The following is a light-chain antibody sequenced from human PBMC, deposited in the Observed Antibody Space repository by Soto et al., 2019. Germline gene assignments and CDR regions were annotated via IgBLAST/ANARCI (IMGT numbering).Light chain of an antibody. Sequence: DIQMTQSPSTLSGSVGDRVTITCRASQTISSWFAWYQQKPGKAPKLLIYKASTLKSGVPSRFSGSGSGTEFTLTISRLPPDDFATYSCQHYNSYSQAFGQGTK. V-gene: IGKV1-5*03. J-gene: IGKJ1*01. CDR2: KAS. CDR3: QHYNSYSQA. CDR1: QTISSW.